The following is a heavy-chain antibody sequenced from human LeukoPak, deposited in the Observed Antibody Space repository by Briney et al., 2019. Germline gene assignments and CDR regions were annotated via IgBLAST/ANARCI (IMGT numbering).Heavy chain of an antibody. D-gene: IGHD6-13*01. CDR3: ASGGQQLVPFDY. J-gene: IGHJ4*02. Sequence: SETLSLTCTVSGGSISSSSYYWGWIRQPPGKGLEWIGSIYYSGSTHYNPSLKSRVTISVDTSKNQFSLKLSSVTAADTAVYYCASGGQQLVPFDYWGQGTLVTVSS. V-gene: IGHV4-39*07. CDR2: IYYSGST. CDR1: GGSISSSSYY.